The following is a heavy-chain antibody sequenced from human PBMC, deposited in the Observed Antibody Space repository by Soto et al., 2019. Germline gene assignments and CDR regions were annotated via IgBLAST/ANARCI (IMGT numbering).Heavy chain of an antibody. V-gene: IGHV3-33*06. CDR2: IWYDGSNK. CDR1: GFTFSSYG. D-gene: IGHD1-26*01. J-gene: IGHJ5*02. CDR3: AKDLYVQPPSGWFDP. Sequence: GGSLRLSCAASGFTFSSYGMHWVRQAPGKGLEWVAVIWYDGSNKYYADSVKGRFTISRDNSKSTLYLQMMSLRAEDTAVYYCAKDLYVQPPSGWFDPWGQGTVVTVSS.